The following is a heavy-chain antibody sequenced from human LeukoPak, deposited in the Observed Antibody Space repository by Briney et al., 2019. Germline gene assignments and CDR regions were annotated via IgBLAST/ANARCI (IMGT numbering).Heavy chain of an antibody. J-gene: IGHJ3*01. CDR1: GFTFSSYN. Sequence: PGGSLRLSCAASGFTFSSYNMNWVRQAPGKGLEWVSYISSDNIIIYYADSVKGRFTISRDNAKNSPYLQMNSLRAEDTAVYYCVATRSYGTFDFWGQGTMVTVSS. CDR3: VATRSYGTFDF. CDR2: ISSDNIII. D-gene: IGHD6-6*01. V-gene: IGHV3-48*01.